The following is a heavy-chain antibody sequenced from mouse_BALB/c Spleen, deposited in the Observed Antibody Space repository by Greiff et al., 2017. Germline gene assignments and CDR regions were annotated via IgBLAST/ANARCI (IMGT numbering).Heavy chain of an antibody. J-gene: IGHJ2*01. CDR2: ISYDGSN. Sequence: EVKLMESGPGLVKPSQSLSLTCSVTGYSITSGYYWNWIRQFPGNKLEWMGYISYDGSNNYNPSLKNRISITRDTSKNQFFLKLNSVTTEDTATYYGARGGGYDYGFDYWGQGTTLTVSS. CDR3: ARGGGYDYGFDY. CDR1: GYSITSGYY. D-gene: IGHD2-4*01. V-gene: IGHV3-6*02.